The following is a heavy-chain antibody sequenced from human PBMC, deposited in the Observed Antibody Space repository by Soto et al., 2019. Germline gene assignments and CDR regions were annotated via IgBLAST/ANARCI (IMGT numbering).Heavy chain of an antibody. CDR1: GYSFTDYK. V-gene: IGHV1-2*04. D-gene: IGHD4-17*01. CDR2: VDPNGGGS. J-gene: IGHJ4*02. CDR3: ATWVDYGDFEGFDF. Sequence: QGQLLQSGAEVKKPGASVKVSCKTSGYSFTDYKLHWVRQAPGQGLEWMGWVDPNGGGSNSAQKFQGSVTTTWDTSITTAYLDLTRLTTNDTATYFCATWVDYGDFEGFDFWGQGTLVTVSS.